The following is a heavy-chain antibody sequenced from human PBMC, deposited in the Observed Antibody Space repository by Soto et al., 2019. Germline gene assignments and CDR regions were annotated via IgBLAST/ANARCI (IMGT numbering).Heavy chain of an antibody. CDR3: GTSYGDYLGYFQH. D-gene: IGHD4-17*01. Sequence: ASVKVSCKVSGYTLTELSMHWVRQAPGKGLEWMGGFDPEDGETIYAQKFQGRVTMTEDTSTDTAYMELSSLRAEDTAVYYCGTSYGDYLGYFQHWGQGTLVTVAS. J-gene: IGHJ1*01. V-gene: IGHV1-24*01. CDR1: GYTLTELS. CDR2: FDPEDGET.